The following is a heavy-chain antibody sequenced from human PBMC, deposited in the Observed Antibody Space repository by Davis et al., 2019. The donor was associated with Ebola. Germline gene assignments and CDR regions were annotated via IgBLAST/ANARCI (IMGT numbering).Heavy chain of an antibody. CDR2: ITPILGIA. J-gene: IGHJ2*01. CDR1: GGTFSSYA. Sequence: SVKVSCKASGGTFSSYAISWVRQAPGQGLEWMGGITPILGIANYAQKFQGRVTITADESTSTAYMELSSLRSEDTAVYYCASGLVRGESYWYFDLWGRGTLVTVSS. V-gene: IGHV1-69*10. CDR3: ASGLVRGESYWYFDL. D-gene: IGHD6-6*01.